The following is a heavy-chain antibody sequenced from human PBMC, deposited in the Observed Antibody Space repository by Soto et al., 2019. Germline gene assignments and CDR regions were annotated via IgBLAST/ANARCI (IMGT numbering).Heavy chain of an antibody. J-gene: IGHJ6*02. D-gene: IGHD5-18*01. CDR3: ARANYDRGYSYGYYYYYGMDV. V-gene: IGHV1-69*01. CDR2: IIPIFGTA. CDR1: GGTFSSYA. Sequence: QVQLVQSGAEVKKPGSSVKVSCKASGGTFSSYAISWVRQAPGQGLEWMGGIIPIFGTANYAQKFQGRVTITADESTSTAYMELSSLRSEDTAVYYCARANYDRGYSYGYYYYYGMDVWGQGTTVTVSS.